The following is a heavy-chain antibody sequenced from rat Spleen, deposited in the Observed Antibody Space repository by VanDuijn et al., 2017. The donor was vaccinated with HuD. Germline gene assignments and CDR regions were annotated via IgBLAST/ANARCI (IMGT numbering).Heavy chain of an antibody. V-gene: IGHV5-46*01. CDR2: ISTRGGST. Sequence: EVQLVESGGDLVQPGRSVRLSCAASGFTFSNFPMAWVRQAPTKGLEWVATISTRGGSTYYRDSVKGRFTISRDNAKSTLYLQMDSLRSEDTATYYCTTRASGDYWGQGVMVTVSS. J-gene: IGHJ2*01. D-gene: IGHD1-4*01. CDR1: GFTFSNFP. CDR3: TTRASGDY.